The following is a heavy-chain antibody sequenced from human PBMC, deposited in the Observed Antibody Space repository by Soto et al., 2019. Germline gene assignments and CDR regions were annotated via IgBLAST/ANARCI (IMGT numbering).Heavy chain of an antibody. J-gene: IGHJ5*02. CDR2: IRSKANSYAT. CDR3: TALIVQSDYGDWVDP. Sequence: PGGSLILSCAASGFTFSGSAMHWVRQASGKGLEWVGRIRSKANSYATAYAASVKGRFTISRDDSKNTAYLQMNSLKTEDTAVYYCTALIVQSDYGDWVDPWGQGTLVTVSS. V-gene: IGHV3-73*01. D-gene: IGHD4-17*01. CDR1: GFTFSGSA.